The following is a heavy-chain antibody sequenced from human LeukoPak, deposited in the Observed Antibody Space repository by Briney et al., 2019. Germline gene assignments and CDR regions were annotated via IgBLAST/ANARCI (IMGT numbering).Heavy chain of an antibody. CDR3: ARRHIVATNFDY. D-gene: IGHD5-12*01. CDR2: IIPIFGTA. CDR1: GYTFTSYY. V-gene: IGHV1-69*13. Sequence: SVKVSCKASGYTFTSYYMHWVRQAPGQGLEWMGGIIPIFGTANYAQKFQGRVTITADESTSTAYMELSSLRSEDTAVYYCARRHIVATNFDYWGQGTLVTVSS. J-gene: IGHJ4*02.